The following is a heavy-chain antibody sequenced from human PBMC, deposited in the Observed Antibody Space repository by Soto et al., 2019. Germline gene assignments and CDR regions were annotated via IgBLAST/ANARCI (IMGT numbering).Heavy chain of an antibody. V-gene: IGHV3-33*01. CDR1: GFIFATYG. J-gene: IGHJ4*02. D-gene: IGHD2-21*02. CDR2: VWPDGSKQ. Sequence: PGGSLRLSCVASGFIFATYGIHWVRQAPGKGLEWVAVVWPDGSKQYYANSVKGRFTISKDNSRNTVYLQMNSLRAEDAAGYYCARDVWPPDCHRTDCSVFDYWGRGTPVTVSS. CDR3: ARDVWPPDCHRTDCSVFDY.